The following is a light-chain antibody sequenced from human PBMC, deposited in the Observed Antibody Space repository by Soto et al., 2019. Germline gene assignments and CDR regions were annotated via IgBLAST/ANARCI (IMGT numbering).Light chain of an antibody. J-gene: IGKJ4*01. V-gene: IGKV3-20*01. Sequence: EIVVTQSPGTLSLSPGERATLSCRASQSVSSSYLAWYQQKPGQAPRLLIYGASSRATGIPDRFSGSGSGTDFTLTISRLEPEDFAVYYCQQYGSSPPLLTFGGGTKVEIK. CDR3: QQYGSSPPLLT. CDR2: GAS. CDR1: QSVSSSY.